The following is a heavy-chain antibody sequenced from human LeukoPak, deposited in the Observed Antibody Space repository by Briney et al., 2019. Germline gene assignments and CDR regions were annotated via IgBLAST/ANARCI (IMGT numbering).Heavy chain of an antibody. V-gene: IGHV3-48*01. Sequence: GGSLRLSCAASGFTFSSYSMNWVRQAPGKGLEWVSYISSSSSTIYYADSVKGRFTISRDNAKNSLYLQMNSLRAEDTAVYYCARVEQGRWFGELLPYYYYYYMDVWGKGTTVTISS. CDR2: ISSSSSTI. CDR3: ARVEQGRWFGELLPYYYYYYMDV. CDR1: GFTFSSYS. D-gene: IGHD3-10*01. J-gene: IGHJ6*03.